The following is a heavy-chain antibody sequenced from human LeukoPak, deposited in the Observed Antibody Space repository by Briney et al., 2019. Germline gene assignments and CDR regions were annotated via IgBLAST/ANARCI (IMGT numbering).Heavy chain of an antibody. J-gene: IGHJ4*02. Sequence: GGSLRLSCAASGFTFSSHGMSWVRQAPGKGLEWVSTISGSGDNTYYADSVKGRFTISRDNSKNTLYLQMNSLRAEDTAVYYCARVTYGSGTYGAFDYWGQGALVTVSS. CDR2: ISGSGDNT. V-gene: IGHV3-23*01. CDR1: GFTFSSHG. CDR3: ARVTYGSGTYGAFDY. D-gene: IGHD3-10*01.